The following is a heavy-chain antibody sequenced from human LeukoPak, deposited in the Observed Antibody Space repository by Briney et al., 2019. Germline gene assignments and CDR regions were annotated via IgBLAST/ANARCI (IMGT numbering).Heavy chain of an antibody. CDR3: ARDRPNYYGSGGHYYRRDGDY. V-gene: IGHV3-23*01. CDR1: GFTFSIYA. J-gene: IGHJ4*02. D-gene: IGHD3-22*01. Sequence: GGSLRLSFAASGFTFSIYAMSWVRQTPGKGLEWVSSITSRDGTTYYADSVKGRFTISRDNSENTLYLQMNSLRAEDSALYYCARDRPNYYGSGGHYYRRDGDYWGQGTLVTVSS. CDR2: ITSRDGTT.